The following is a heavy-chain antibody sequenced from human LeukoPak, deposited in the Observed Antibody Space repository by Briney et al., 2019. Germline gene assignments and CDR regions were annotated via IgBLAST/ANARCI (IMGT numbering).Heavy chain of an antibody. Sequence: GVSLRLCCAAPGFTISSYSMNWVRQAPGKGLEWVSSISSSSSYIYYADSVKGRFTISRDNAKNSLYLQMNSLRAEDTAVYYCARGVERRLEYFQHWGQGTLVTVSS. V-gene: IGHV3-21*01. J-gene: IGHJ1*01. D-gene: IGHD3-3*01. CDR1: GFTISSYS. CDR3: ARGVERRLEYFQH. CDR2: ISSSSSYI.